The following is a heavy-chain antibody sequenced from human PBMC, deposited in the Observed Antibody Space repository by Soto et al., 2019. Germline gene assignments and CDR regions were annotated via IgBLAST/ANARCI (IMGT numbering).Heavy chain of an antibody. J-gene: IGHJ4*02. D-gene: IGHD3-16*02. Sequence: EVRLLESGGGLVKPGVSLRLSCATSGLTFSNYAMSWVRQAPGGGLEWVSSMSGSSSTTYYANSVKGRFTISRDRSKKTLYIQTSSLRAEDTALYYCEKNQEGKLPRVIDFWGKGTLVPVSS. CDR1: GLTFSNYA. CDR2: MSGSSSTT. CDR3: EKNQEGKLPRVIDF. V-gene: IGHV3-23*01.